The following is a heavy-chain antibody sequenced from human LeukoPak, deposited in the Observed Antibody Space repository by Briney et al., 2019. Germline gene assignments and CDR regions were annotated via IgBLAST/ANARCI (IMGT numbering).Heavy chain of an antibody. CDR1: GYTFTGYY. D-gene: IGHD2-2*02. Sequence: ASVKVSRKAFGYTFTGYYIQWMRQAPGQGLEWMGWINPDSGGTKYAQSLQGRVTMTRDTSINTAYMELSRLGSDDTAVYYCARLREGLYHFDSWGQGALVTVSS. CDR3: ARLREGLYHFDS. V-gene: IGHV1-2*02. CDR2: INPDSGGT. J-gene: IGHJ4*02.